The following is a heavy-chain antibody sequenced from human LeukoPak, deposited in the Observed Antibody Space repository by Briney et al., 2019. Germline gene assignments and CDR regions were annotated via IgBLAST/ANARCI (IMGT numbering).Heavy chain of an antibody. V-gene: IGHV1-2*02. CDR1: GYTFTGNY. CDR3: ARGAVGMLGPNNPFDY. D-gene: IGHD1-26*01. CDR2: INTNNGGT. J-gene: IGHJ4*02. Sequence: ASVKVSCTASGYTFTGNYLHWVRQAPGQGLEWMGWINTNNGGTSYAQTFLGRVTMTRDTSISTAYLELVSLRSDDTAVYYCARGAVGMLGPNNPFDYWGQGTLVTLSS.